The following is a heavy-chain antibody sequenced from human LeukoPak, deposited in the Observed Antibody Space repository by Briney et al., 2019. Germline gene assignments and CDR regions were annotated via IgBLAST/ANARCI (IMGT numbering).Heavy chain of an antibody. CDR1: GLTFSSYW. V-gene: IGHV3-7*01. CDR3: AAIWEGGY. D-gene: IGHD3-16*01. CDR2: IKQDGSTQ. Sequence: PGGSLRLSCVASGLTFSSYWMSWVRQAPGKGLEWVADIKQDGSTQYYVDSVKGRFTISRDNAKNSLLLQMNSLRAEDTAVYYCAAIWEGGYWGQGTLVTVSS. J-gene: IGHJ4*02.